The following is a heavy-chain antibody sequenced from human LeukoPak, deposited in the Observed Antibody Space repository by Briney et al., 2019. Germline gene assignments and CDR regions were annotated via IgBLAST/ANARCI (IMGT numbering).Heavy chain of an antibody. D-gene: IGHD1-20*01. CDR2: IYTSGST. V-gene: IGHV4-61*02. CDR3: ARHTPGITGTTPWFDP. J-gene: IGHJ5*02. Sequence: SQTLSLTCTVSGGSISSVSYYWSWIRQPAGKGLEWIGRIYTSGSTNYNPPLKSRVTISVDTSKNQFSLKLSSVTAADTAVYYCARHTPGITGTTPWFDPWGQGTLVTVSS. CDR1: GGSISSVSYY.